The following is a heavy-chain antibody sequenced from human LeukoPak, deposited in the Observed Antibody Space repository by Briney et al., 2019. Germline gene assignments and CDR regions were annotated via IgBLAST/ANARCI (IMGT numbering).Heavy chain of an antibody. J-gene: IGHJ4*02. CDR2: ISGSSSSI. CDR1: GFTFSTYS. V-gene: IGHV3-48*04. CDR3: ARDSS. Sequence: GGSLRLSCAASGFTFSTYSMNWVRQAPGKGLDWISYISGSSSSIYYADSVRGRFTISRDNARNSLYLQMNSLRAEDTAVYYCARDSSWGQGTLVTVSS.